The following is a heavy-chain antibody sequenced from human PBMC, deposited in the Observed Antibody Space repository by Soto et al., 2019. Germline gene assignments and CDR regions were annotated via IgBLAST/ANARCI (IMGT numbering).Heavy chain of an antibody. CDR3: ATWHLQEHAYDI. CDR2: LYDLDGT. J-gene: IGHJ3*02. CDR1: GFTVSGKKY. Sequence: SLRLSCAAFGFTVSGKKYVAWVRQAPGKGLEWVSALYDLDGTYYADSVKGRFTTSSDSSRTTVYLQMNSLRPDDTAVYSCATWHLQEHAYDIWGQGTMVTVS. V-gene: IGHV3-53*01. D-gene: IGHD1-1*01.